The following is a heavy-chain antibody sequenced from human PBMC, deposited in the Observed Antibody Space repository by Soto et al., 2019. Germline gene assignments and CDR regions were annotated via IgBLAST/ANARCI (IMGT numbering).Heavy chain of an antibody. D-gene: IGHD2-15*01. CDR3: ARGRYCLTGRCFPNWFDS. J-gene: IGHJ5*01. V-gene: IGHV4-30-4*01. Sequence: NPSETLSLTCSVSGDSISTVDYFWAWIRQPPGQALEYIGYIYKSATTYYNPSFEGRVAISLDTSKSQFSLNVTSVTAADTAVYFCARGRYCLTGRCFPNWFDSWGQGTLVTVSS. CDR2: IYKSATT. CDR1: GDSISTVDYF.